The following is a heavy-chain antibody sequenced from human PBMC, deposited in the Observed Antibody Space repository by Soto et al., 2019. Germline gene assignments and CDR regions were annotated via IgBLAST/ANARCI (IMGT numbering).Heavy chain of an antibody. CDR3: AKAPKGYDGSGYPNWFDP. Sequence: EVQLLESGGGLVQPGGSLRLSCAASGFTFSNYAMSWVRQAPGKGLEWVSAISGRGGTIYYADSVKGRITISRDNSKNTLYLQMNSLRAEDTAVYYCAKAPKGYDGSGYPNWFDPWDQGTLVTVSS. V-gene: IGHV3-23*01. CDR2: ISGRGGTI. CDR1: GFTFSNYA. J-gene: IGHJ5*02. D-gene: IGHD3-22*01.